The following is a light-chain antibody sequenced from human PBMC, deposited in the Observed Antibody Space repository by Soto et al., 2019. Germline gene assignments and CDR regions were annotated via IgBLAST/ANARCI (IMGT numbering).Light chain of an antibody. Sequence: QSALTQPPSASGSPGQSVTISCTGTSSDVGGYNYVSWYQQHPGKAPKLMIYEVSTRPSGVPDRFSGSKSGNTASLTVSGLQAEDEADYYCSSYAGSNNVVFGGGTKVTV. CDR1: SSDVGGYNY. CDR3: SSYAGSNNVV. CDR2: EVS. J-gene: IGLJ2*01. V-gene: IGLV2-8*01.